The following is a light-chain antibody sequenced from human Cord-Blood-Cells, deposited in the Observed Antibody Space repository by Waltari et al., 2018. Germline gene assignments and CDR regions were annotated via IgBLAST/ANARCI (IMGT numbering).Light chain of an antibody. CDR2: NVS. J-gene: IGKJ1*01. Sequence: VMTESPLSLPVTVSHTASICCSSSQNLVYSDGNPYLTWFEQRPGQSPRRLSYNVSNRDAGVPDRFSGSGSGTEFTLKSCRVEAEDVGVYYCMQVSSFWTFGQGTKVEI. CDR1: QNLVYSDGNPY. V-gene: IGKV2-30*01. CDR3: MQVSSFWT.